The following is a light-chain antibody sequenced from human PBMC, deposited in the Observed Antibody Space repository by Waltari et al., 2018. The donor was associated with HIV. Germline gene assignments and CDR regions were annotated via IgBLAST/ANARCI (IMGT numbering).Light chain of an antibody. CDR3: ASFTGDNTVI. V-gene: IGLV2-14*03. Sequence: AVTQPASVSGLPGQSTTISCTGDDSDFGLYKLVSWYQQHSGSPPRLILYDVDSLPSGFPVRFSGSMSGNTASLTISGLRAEDEGHYYCASFTGDNTVIFGGGTEVTVL. CDR1: DSDFGLYKL. CDR2: DVD. J-gene: IGLJ2*01.